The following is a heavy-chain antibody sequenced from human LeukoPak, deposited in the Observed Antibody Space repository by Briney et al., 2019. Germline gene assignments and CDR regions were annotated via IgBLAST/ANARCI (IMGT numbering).Heavy chain of an antibody. CDR3: ARERVTTTSFDY. Sequence: GGSLRLSCAASRFTFSNFAMSWVRQAPGKGLEWVSAISGSGGSTYYADSVKGRFTISRDNSKNALYLQMNSLRAEDTAVYYCARERVTTTSFDYWGQGVLVTVSS. J-gene: IGHJ4*02. CDR2: ISGSGGST. CDR1: RFTFSNFA. V-gene: IGHV3-23*01. D-gene: IGHD2/OR15-2a*01.